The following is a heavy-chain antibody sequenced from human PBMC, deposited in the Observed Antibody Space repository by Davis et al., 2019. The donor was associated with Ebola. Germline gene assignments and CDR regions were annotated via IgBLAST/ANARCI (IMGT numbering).Heavy chain of an antibody. J-gene: IGHJ6*02. CDR2: VNPNSGGT. CDR1: GYTFTGYY. CDR3: ARDVEPFGVVIIYGMDV. V-gene: IGHV1-2*02. Sequence: AASVKVSCKASGYTFTGYYMHWVRQAPGQGLEWMGWVNPNSGGTNYAQKFQGRVTMTRDTSISTAYMELSRLRSDDTAVYYCARDVEPFGVVIIYGMDVLGQGTTVTVSS. D-gene: IGHD3-3*01.